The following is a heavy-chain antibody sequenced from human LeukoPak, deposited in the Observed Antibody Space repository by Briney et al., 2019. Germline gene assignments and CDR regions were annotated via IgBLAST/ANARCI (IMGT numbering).Heavy chain of an antibody. J-gene: IGHJ4*02. CDR3: ARNYAYNHFDY. V-gene: IGHV3-7*01. CDR2: MNPDGGQK. Sequence: GGSLRLSCAVSGFTFSSSWMTWVRQAPGKGLEWVATMNPDGGQKSYVDSVKGRFTISRDNAKNSLYLQMNSLRAEDTAVYYCARNYAYNHFDYWGQGTLVTVSS. CDR1: GFTFSSSW. D-gene: IGHD5-24*01.